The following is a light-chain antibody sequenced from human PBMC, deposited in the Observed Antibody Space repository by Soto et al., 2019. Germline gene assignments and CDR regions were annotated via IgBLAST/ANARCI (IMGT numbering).Light chain of an antibody. CDR3: QQRTNWPLT. J-gene: IGKJ4*01. CDR2: DAS. Sequence: EIVLTQSPATLSLSPGERATLSCRASQSVSSNLAWYQQKPGQAPRLLIYDASNGVTGIPARFSGSGSGTVFTLTINSLEPEDFAIYYCQQRTNWPLTFGGGTKVEIK. V-gene: IGKV3-11*01. CDR1: QSVSSN.